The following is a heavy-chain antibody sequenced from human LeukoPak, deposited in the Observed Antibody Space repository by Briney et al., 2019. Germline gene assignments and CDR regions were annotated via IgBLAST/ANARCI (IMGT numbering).Heavy chain of an antibody. CDR1: GYTFTSYA. V-gene: IGHV1-3*01. J-gene: IGHJ6*02. CDR2: INAGNGNT. D-gene: IGHD3-3*01. Sequence: GASVKVSCKASGYTFTSYAMHWVRQAPGQRLEWMGWINAGNGNTKYSQKFQGRVTITRDTSASTAYMELGSLRSEDTAVYYCARESSGYDFWSGYPPGGMDVWGQGTTVTVSS. CDR3: ARESSGYDFWSGYPPGGMDV.